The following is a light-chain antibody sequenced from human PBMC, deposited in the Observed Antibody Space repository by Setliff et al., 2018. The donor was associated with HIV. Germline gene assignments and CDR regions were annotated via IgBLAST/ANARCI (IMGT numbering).Light chain of an antibody. V-gene: IGLV2-14*01. Sequence: QSVLTQPASVSASPGQSITISCPGTTSDISHYNFVSWYQQHPDSAPKLLIYEVFNRPSGVSHRFSGSKSGNTASLTISGLQAEDDADYYCSSYTRTNLFVFGTGTKVTVL. J-gene: IGLJ1*01. CDR2: EVF. CDR3: SSYTRTNLFV. CDR1: TSDISHYNF.